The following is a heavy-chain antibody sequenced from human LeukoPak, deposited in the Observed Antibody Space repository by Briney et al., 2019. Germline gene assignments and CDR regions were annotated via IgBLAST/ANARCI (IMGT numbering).Heavy chain of an antibody. Sequence: GGSLRLSCAASGFTFSSYWMSWVRQAPGKGLEWVANIKQDGSEKYYVDSAKGRFTISRDNAKNSLYLQMNSLRAEDTAVYYCARESDSGYDLPNPFDYWGQGTLVTVSS. J-gene: IGHJ4*02. CDR1: GFTFSSYW. V-gene: IGHV3-7*01. CDR2: IKQDGSEK. D-gene: IGHD5-12*01. CDR3: ARESDSGYDLPNPFDY.